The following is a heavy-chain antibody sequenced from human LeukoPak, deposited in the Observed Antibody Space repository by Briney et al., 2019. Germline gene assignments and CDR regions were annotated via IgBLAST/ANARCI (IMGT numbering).Heavy chain of an antibody. CDR1: GITLSNYG. CDR2: ISDSGGST. D-gene: IGHD3-10*01. J-gene: IGHJ4*02. CDR3: AKDMDTYYYGSGGLRIFDY. Sequence: GGSLRLSCAVSGITLSNYGMTWVRQAPGKGLEWVAGISDSGGSTNYADSVKGRFTISRDNPKNTLYLQMNSLRAEDTAVYYCAKDMDTYYYGSGGLRIFDYWGQGTLVTVSS. V-gene: IGHV3-23*01.